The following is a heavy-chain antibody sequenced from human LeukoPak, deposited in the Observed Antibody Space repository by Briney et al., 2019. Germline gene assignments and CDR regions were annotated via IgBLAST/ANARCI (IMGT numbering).Heavy chain of an antibody. CDR2: IIPILGIA. Sequence: ASVKVSCKASGGTFSSYTISWVRQAPGQGLEWMGRIIPILGIANYAQKFQGRVTITADKSTSTAYMELSSLRSEDTAVYYCARYEKAVAGNNLYYYYGMDVWGQGTTVTVSS. CDR3: ARYEKAVAGNNLYYYYGMDV. D-gene: IGHD6-19*01. V-gene: IGHV1-69*02. CDR1: GGTFSSYT. J-gene: IGHJ6*02.